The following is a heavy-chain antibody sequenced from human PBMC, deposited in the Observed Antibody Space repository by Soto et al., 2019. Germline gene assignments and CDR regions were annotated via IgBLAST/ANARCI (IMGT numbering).Heavy chain of an antibody. Sequence: QLVQSGAAVKEPGESLKIACKGSGFSFTTYWIAWVRQMPGKGLEWMGIIYPGDSKTTYSPSFQGQVTISADKSISTAYLQWSSLKASDTAMYYCAGDLYYGGKSEAFDVLGQGTMGTVSS. D-gene: IGHD4-17*01. V-gene: IGHV5-51*03. J-gene: IGHJ3*01. CDR3: AGDLYYGGKSEAFDV. CDR1: GFSFTTYW. CDR2: IYPGDSKT.